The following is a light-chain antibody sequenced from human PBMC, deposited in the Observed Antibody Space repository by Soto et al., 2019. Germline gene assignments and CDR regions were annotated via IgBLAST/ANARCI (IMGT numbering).Light chain of an antibody. CDR1: QSVSSTY. CDR2: GAS. CDR3: QQYGSSPIT. V-gene: IGKV3-20*01. Sequence: ETVLTQSPGTLSLSPGERAILSCRASQSVSSTYLSWYQQKPGQAPSLLIYGASSRATGIPDRFSGSGSGTDFTLTISRLEPEDFAVYYCQQYGSSPITFGQGTRLEIK. J-gene: IGKJ5*01.